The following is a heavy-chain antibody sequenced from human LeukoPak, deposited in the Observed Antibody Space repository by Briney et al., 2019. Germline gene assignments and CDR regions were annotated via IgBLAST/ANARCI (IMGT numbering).Heavy chain of an antibody. J-gene: IGHJ5*02. D-gene: IGHD2-21*02. V-gene: IGHV3-30*04. Sequence: GGSLRLSCAASGFTFSSYAMHWVRQAPGKGLEWAAVISYDGSNKYYADSVKGRFTISRDNSKNTLYLQMNSLRAEDTAVYYCAREESRGTALYNWFDPWGQGTLVTVSS. CDR2: ISYDGSNK. CDR3: AREESRGTALYNWFDP. CDR1: GFTFSSYA.